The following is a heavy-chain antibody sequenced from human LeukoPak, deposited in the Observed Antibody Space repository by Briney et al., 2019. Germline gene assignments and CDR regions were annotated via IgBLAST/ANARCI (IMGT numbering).Heavy chain of an antibody. CDR3: ARVGGDGSFDI. V-gene: IGHV3-74*01. Sequence: GGSLRLSCAASGFTFNSYWMHWVRHVAGKGLVWVSHINTDGSSTSYADSVKGRFTISRDNAKNTLYLQMNSLRAEDTAVYYCARVGGDGSFDIWGQGTMAIVSS. D-gene: IGHD2-21*01. CDR2: INTDGSST. J-gene: IGHJ3*02. CDR1: GFTFNSYW.